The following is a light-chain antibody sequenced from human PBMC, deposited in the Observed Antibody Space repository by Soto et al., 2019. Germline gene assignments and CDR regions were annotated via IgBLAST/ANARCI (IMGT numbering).Light chain of an antibody. CDR2: TVS. CDR3: QQVNSSTFT. J-gene: IGKJ4*01. Sequence: DLELTQSPSFLSASVGDRLTITCRASQDISSSLAWYQQKPGKAPNLLIYTVSTLQRGVPSMFSGSRSGTEFTLTISSLQPEYVATYYCQQVNSSTFTLGGGTKVEV. CDR1: QDISSS. V-gene: IGKV1-9*01.